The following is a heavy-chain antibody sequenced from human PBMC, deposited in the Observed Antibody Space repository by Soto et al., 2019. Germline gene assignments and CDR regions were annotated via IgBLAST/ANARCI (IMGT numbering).Heavy chain of an antibody. V-gene: IGHV4-31*03. CDR1: GGSISSGGYY. CDR3: ACGFGEFFDY. Sequence: PSETLSLTCTVSGGSISSGGYYWSWIRQHPGKGLEWIGCIYYSGSTYYNPSLKSRVTISVDTSKNQFSLKLSSVTAADTAVYYCACGFGEFFDYWGQGTLVTVSS. D-gene: IGHD3-10*01. J-gene: IGHJ4*02. CDR2: IYYSGST.